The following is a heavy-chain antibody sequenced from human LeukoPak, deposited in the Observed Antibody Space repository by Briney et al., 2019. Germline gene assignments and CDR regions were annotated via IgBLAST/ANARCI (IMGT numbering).Heavy chain of an antibody. Sequence: PGGSLRLSCAASGFTFSSYEMNWVRQAPGKGLEWVSVIYSGGSTYYADSVKGRFTISRDNSKNTLYLQMNSLRAEDTAVYYCARDDYYDSSNAFDIWGQGTMVTVSS. J-gene: IGHJ3*02. CDR3: ARDDYYDSSNAFDI. CDR2: IYSGGST. D-gene: IGHD3-22*01. V-gene: IGHV3-53*01. CDR1: GFTFSSYE.